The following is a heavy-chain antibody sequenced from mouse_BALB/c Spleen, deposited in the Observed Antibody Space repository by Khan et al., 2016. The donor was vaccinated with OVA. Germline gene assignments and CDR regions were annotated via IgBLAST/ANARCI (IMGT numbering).Heavy chain of an antibody. D-gene: IGHD2-12*01. CDR1: GDSITSGY. CDR2: IIYTGYT. J-gene: IGHJ3*01. V-gene: IGHV3-8*02. Sequence: EVQLQESGPSLVKPSQTLSLTCSVTGDSITSGYWNWIRKFPENKLEYMGYIIYTGYTYYNPSLQSRISITRHKSKNQYYLQLNSVTDEDTDTYYCAISTYRYAFVYWGQGTLVTVSA. CDR3: AISTYRYAFVY.